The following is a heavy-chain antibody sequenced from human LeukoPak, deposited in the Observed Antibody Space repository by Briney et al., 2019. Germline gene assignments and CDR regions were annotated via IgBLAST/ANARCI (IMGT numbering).Heavy chain of an antibody. V-gene: IGHV3-30-3*01. D-gene: IGHD4-17*01. CDR3: SRDWDVAAAVNTAFDI. CDR2: ISYDGGNK. J-gene: IGHJ3*02. CDR1: GFTFSSYA. Sequence: GGSLILSCSASGFTFSSYAMHWVRRAPGKRLEGVAVISYDGGNKYYADSVKGRFTTSRDNSKNTLYLQMNSLRAEDTAVYYCSRDWDVAAAVNTAFDIWGQGTLVTVSS.